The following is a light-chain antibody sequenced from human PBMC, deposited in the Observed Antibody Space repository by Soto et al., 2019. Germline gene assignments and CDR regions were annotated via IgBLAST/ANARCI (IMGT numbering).Light chain of an antibody. CDR2: GAS. V-gene: IGKV3-20*01. J-gene: IGKJ2*01. CDR1: QSVSSSY. Sequence: EIVLTQSPGTLSLSPGERATLSCRASQSVSSSYLAWYQQKPGQPTSLLIYGASSRATGIPDRFSGSGAGTDFTLTISRLEPEDFAVYYCQQYGCSPPYTFGQGTKLDIK. CDR3: QQYGCSPPYT.